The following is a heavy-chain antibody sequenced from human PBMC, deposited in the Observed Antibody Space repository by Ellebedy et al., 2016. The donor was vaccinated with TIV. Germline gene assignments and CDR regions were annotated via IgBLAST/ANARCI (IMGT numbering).Heavy chain of an antibody. CDR2: SDPEDGET. Sequence: AASVKVSCKVSGYTLTELPMHWVRQAPGKGLEWMVGSDPEDGETMYAQKFQGRITMTEDTSTDTAYMELSSLRSENTAVYYGATATDSFGYYYYYYGMDVWGQGTTVTVSS. CDR1: GYTLTELP. D-gene: IGHD3-22*01. CDR3: ATATDSFGYYYYYYGMDV. V-gene: IGHV1-24*01. J-gene: IGHJ6*02.